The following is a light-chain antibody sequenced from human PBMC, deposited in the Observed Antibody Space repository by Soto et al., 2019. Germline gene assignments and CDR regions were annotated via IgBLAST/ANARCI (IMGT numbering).Light chain of an antibody. CDR2: DAS. J-gene: IGKJ4*01. Sequence: EIVVTQSPATLSLSPGERASLSCRTSQNIHNYLAWYQQKPGQPPRLVIYDASSRATGVPARFSGSGSGTDFSLTTSSLEPEDVAASYCQQHGDWPPLAFGGGTRVDLK. CDR1: QNIHNY. V-gene: IGKV3-11*01. CDR3: QQHGDWPPLA.